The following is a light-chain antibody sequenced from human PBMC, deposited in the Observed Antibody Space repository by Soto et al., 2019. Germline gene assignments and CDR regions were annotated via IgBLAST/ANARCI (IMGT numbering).Light chain of an antibody. J-gene: IGKJ1*01. CDR2: GAS. CDR3: QQYGSSRTA. Sequence: EIVLTQSPGTLSLSPGERATLSCRASQSVSSSYLAWYQQKPGQAPRLLIYGASSRATGIPDRFSGSGSGAAFTLTISRLEPEDFAVYYCQQYGSSRTAFGQGNKVEIK. CDR1: QSVSSSY. V-gene: IGKV3-20*01.